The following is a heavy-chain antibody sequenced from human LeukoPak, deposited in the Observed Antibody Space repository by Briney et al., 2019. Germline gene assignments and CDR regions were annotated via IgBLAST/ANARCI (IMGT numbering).Heavy chain of an antibody. J-gene: IGHJ4*02. CDR1: GGSFSGHY. CDR3: ASSEEQGFRY. CDR2: INHGGST. V-gene: IGHV4-34*01. Sequence: SETLSLTCAVSGGSFSGHYWNWIRQPPGKGLEWIGEINHGGSTNYNPSLKSRVTISVDTSKNQFSLKLSSVTAADTAVYYCASSEEQGFRYWGQGTLVTVSS. D-gene: IGHD1-14*01.